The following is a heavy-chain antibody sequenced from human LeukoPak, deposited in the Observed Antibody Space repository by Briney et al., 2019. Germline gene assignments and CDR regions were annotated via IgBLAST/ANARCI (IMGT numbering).Heavy chain of an antibody. CDR2: IYYSGST. J-gene: IGHJ3*02. V-gene: IGHV4-38-2*01. CDR3: ARHYKIKYRPAAPYDAFDI. CDR1: GYSISSGYY. Sequence: PSETLSLTCALSGYSISSGYYWGWIRPPPGKGVEWIGSIYYSGSTYYNPSLKSRVTISVDTSKNQFSLKLSSMTAADTAVYYCARHYKIKYRPAAPYDAFDIWGQGTMVTVSS. D-gene: IGHD2-2*01.